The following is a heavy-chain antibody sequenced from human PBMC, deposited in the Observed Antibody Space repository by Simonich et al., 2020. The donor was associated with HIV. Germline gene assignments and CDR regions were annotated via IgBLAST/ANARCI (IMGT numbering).Heavy chain of an antibody. CDR2: ISYDGSNK. CDR3: ASGGSISSVWADDY. J-gene: IGHJ4*02. V-gene: IGHV3-30*07. D-gene: IGHD3-16*01. Sequence: QVQLVESGGGVVQPGRSLRLSCAASGFTFSSYGMHWVRQDPGKGLEWVAVISYDGSNKYYADSVKGRFTISRDNSKNTLYLQMNSLRAEDTAVYYCASGGSISSVWADDYWGQGTLVTVSS. CDR1: GFTFSSYG.